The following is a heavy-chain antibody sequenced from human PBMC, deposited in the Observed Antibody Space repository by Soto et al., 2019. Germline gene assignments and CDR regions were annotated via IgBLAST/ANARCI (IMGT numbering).Heavy chain of an antibody. CDR2: ISGSGGST. CDR3: APRTTVTTSGY. CDR1: GFTFSSYA. D-gene: IGHD4-4*01. Sequence: GGSLRLSCAASGFTFSSYAMSWVRQAPGKGLEWVSVISGSGGSTYYADSVKGRFTISRDNSKNTLYLQMNSLRAEDTAVYYCAPRTTVTTSGYWGQGTLVTVSS. J-gene: IGHJ4*02. V-gene: IGHV3-23*01.